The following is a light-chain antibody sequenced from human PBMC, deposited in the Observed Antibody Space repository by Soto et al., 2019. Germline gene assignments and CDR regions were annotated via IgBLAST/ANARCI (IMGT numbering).Light chain of an antibody. CDR1: QSISGY. V-gene: IGKV1-39*01. Sequence: DIQMTQSPSSLSASVGDRVTITCRASQSISGYLNWYQQKPGTAPKLLIFATSGLQSGAPSRFSGSGSGTDFIFTISSLQPEDFATYYCQQSYSTPKTFGQGTKVEIK. J-gene: IGKJ1*01. CDR3: QQSYSTPKT. CDR2: ATS.